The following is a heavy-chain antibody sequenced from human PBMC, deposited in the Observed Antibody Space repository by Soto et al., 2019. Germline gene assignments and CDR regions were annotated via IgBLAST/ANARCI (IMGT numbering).Heavy chain of an antibody. CDR1: GFTFSTFV. CDR3: AREFVFAVVKGTSRDHYYGLDV. Sequence: VQLSESGGGLVQPGGSLRLSCAASGFTFSTFVITWVRQAPGKGLEWVSSIGASGGKTYYADSVKGRFTISRDNSKRTVYLQINNLTAEDTAIYYCAREFVFAVVKGTSRDHYYGLDVWGRGTTVTVSS. V-gene: IGHV3-23*01. CDR2: IGASGGKT. J-gene: IGHJ6*02. D-gene: IGHD2-15*01.